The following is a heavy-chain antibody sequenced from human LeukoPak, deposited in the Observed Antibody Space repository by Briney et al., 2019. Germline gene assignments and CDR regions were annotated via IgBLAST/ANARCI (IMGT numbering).Heavy chain of an antibody. V-gene: IGHV4-59*01. J-gene: IGHJ4*02. CDR2: IYYSGST. D-gene: IGHD6-13*01. CDR3: ARVTGYMTEDFFDY. CDR1: GGSISSYY. Sequence: PSQTLSLTCTVSGGSISSYYWSWIRQPPGKGLEWIGYIYYSGSTDYNPSLKSRVTISVDTSRNQFSLRLSSVTAADTAVYYCARVTGYMTEDFFDYWGQGTLVTVSS.